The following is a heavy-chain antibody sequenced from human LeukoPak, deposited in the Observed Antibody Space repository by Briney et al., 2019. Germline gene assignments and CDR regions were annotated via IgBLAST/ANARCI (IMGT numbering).Heavy chain of an antibody. D-gene: IGHD5-18*01. J-gene: IGHJ4*02. V-gene: IGHV4-39*07. CDR3: ARDTSSGHDTAMVPFDY. CDR1: GGSISSSSYY. CDR2: IYYSGST. Sequence: SETLSLTCTVSGGSISSSSYYWGWIRQPPGKGLEWIGSIYYSGSTYYNPSLKSRVTISVDTSKNQFSLKLSSVTAADTAVYYCARDTSSGHDTAMVPFDYWGQGTLVTVSS.